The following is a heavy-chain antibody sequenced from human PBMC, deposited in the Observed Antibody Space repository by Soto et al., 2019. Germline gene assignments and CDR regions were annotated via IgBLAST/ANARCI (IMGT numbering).Heavy chain of an antibody. Sequence: PGGSLRLSCAASGFTFNNYTMHWVRQAPGKGLEWVALISYDEIDKYFADAVKGRFTISRDNSKNTLYLQMDSLRAEDTAVYYCAGRSGSSDYWGRGTLVTVSS. J-gene: IGHJ4*02. V-gene: IGHV3-30*04. D-gene: IGHD3-10*01. CDR1: GFTFNNYT. CDR2: ISYDEIDK. CDR3: AGRSGSSDY.